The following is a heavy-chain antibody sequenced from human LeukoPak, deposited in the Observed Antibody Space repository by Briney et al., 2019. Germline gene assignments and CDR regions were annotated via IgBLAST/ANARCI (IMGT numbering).Heavy chain of an antibody. J-gene: IGHJ6*03. V-gene: IGHV4-4*09. CDR2: IYTSGST. CDR1: GGSISSYY. CDR3: ARDFIVGGNKSSGWYYYYYYMDV. Sequence: SETLSLTCTVSGGSISSYYWSWIRQPPGKGLEWIGYIYTSGSTNYNPSLKSRVTMSVDTSKNQFSLKLSSVTAADTAVYYCARDFIVGGNKSSGWYYYYYYMDVWGKGTTVTVSS. D-gene: IGHD6-19*01.